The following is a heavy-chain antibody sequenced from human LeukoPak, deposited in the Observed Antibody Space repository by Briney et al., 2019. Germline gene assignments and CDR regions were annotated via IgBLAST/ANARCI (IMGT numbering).Heavy chain of an antibody. D-gene: IGHD3-10*01. J-gene: IGHJ5*02. CDR3: ARGGYYGSGNDFRFDP. CDR1: GGSLSSYY. V-gene: IGHV4-59*01. Sequence: PSETLSLTCTVSGGSLSSYYWSWIRQHPGKGLEWIGYIHYTGSTNYNPSLKSRVTISVDTSKSQFSLKLSSVTAADTAIYYCARGGYYGSGNDFRFDPWGQGTLVTVSS. CDR2: IHYTGST.